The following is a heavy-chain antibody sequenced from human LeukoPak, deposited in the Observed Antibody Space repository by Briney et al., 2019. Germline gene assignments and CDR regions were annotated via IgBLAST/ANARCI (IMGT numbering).Heavy chain of an antibody. D-gene: IGHD2-2*01. CDR2: IYHSGST. V-gene: IGHV4-38-2*01. CDR3: ARLFQLQHSDAFDI. J-gene: IGHJ3*02. Sequence: PSETLSLTCAVSGYSISSGYYWGWIRQPPGKGLEWIGSIYHSGSTYYNPSLKSRVTISVDTSKNQFSLKLSSVTAADTAVYYCARLFQLQHSDAFDIWGQGTMVTVSS. CDR1: GYSISSGYY.